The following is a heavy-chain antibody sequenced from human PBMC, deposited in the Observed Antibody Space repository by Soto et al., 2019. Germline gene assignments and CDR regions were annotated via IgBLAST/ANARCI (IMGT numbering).Heavy chain of an antibody. CDR2: INWNGGST. CDR3: AICIVGANTDGMYF. CDR1: GLTLYDYG. D-gene: IGHD1-26*01. Sequence: GGSLGLSCAAHGLTLYDYGFSWVCHAPGKGLEWVSGINWNGGSTRYADSVKGRFTISRDNAKNSLYLQMNSLRAEDTALYYFAICIVGANTDGMYFPGQGTSVTGSS. V-gene: IGHV3-20*04. J-gene: IGHJ6*02.